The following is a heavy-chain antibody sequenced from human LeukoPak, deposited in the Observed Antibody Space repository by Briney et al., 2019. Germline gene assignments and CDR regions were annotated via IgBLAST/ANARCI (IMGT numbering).Heavy chain of an antibody. J-gene: IGHJ2*01. Sequence: SETLSLTCTVSGGSISSSSYYWGWLRQPPGKGLEWLGSIYYSGSTYYNPSLKSRVTISVDTPKNQFSLKLSSVTAADTAVYYCARHVLSGYLNYWYFDLWGRGTLVTVSS. V-gene: IGHV4-39*01. CDR3: ARHVLSGYLNYWYFDL. CDR2: IYYSGST. D-gene: IGHD3-3*01. CDR1: GGSISSSSYY.